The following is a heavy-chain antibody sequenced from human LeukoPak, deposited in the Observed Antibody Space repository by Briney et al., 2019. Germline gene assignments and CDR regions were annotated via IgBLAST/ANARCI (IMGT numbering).Heavy chain of an antibody. V-gene: IGHV3-21*01. CDR3: ARGAFGGYKYPIDY. CDR1: GFTFSSYS. CDR2: ISSSSTYI. Sequence: GGSLRLSCAASGFTFSSYSMNWVRQAPGKGLEWVSFISSSSTYIYYADSVKGRFTISRDNAKNSLYLQMNSLRAEDTAVYYCARGAFGGYKYPIDYWGQGTLVTVSS. J-gene: IGHJ4*02. D-gene: IGHD5-24*01.